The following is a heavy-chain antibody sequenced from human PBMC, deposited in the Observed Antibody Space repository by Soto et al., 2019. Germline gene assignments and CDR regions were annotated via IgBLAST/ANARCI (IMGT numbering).Heavy chain of an antibody. CDR2: IYYSGST. Sequence: QVQLQESGPGLVKPSETLSLTCTVSGGSVSSGSYYWSWIRQPPGKGLEWIGYIYYSGSTNYNPSLQSRVTRSVDTSKNQFSLKLSSVTAADTAVYYCARDGHSYGVDWYFDLWGRGTLVTVSS. J-gene: IGHJ2*01. V-gene: IGHV4-61*01. CDR3: ARDGHSYGVDWYFDL. D-gene: IGHD5-18*01. CDR1: GGSVSSGSYY.